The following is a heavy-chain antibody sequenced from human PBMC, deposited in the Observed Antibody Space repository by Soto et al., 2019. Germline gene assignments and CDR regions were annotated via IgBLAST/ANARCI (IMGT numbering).Heavy chain of an antibody. V-gene: IGHV3-21*01. Sequence: GGSLRLSCAASGFTFSTYAMIWVRQAPGKGLEWVSFITGSGSNTYYADSVKGRFTISRDNAQNSLYLQMNSLRAEDTAVYYCAREGGNYYYYYGMDVWGQGTTVTVSS. J-gene: IGHJ6*02. CDR2: ITGSGSNT. CDR1: GFTFSTYA. CDR3: AREGGNYYYYYGMDV. D-gene: IGHD4-4*01.